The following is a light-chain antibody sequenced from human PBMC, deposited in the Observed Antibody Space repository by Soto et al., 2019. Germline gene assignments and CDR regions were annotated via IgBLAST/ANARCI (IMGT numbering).Light chain of an antibody. CDR2: WGF. V-gene: IGKV2-28*01. CDR1: QSLVHSQGNYF. Sequence: DFVMTQSPLSLPVSPGEPASISCRSSQSLVHSQGNYFFDWYVQKPGQSPQLLIYWGFIRASGDPDRISGSASGTDFTLKITRVEAEDVGVYYCMEALQTPYTFGQGAKLEIK. CDR3: MEALQTPYT. J-gene: IGKJ2*01.